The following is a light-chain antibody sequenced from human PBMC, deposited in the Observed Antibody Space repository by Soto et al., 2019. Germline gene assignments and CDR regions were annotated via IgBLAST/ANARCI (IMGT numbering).Light chain of an antibody. V-gene: IGLV1-44*01. J-gene: IGLJ2*01. CDR1: SSNIGKNT. Sequence: QSVLSQPPSASGTPGQRVTISCSGSSSNIGKNTVNWYQQLPGTAPKLLIYSHNQRPSGVPDRFSGSKSGTSASLAISGRQSEDEADYYCAAWDDSLNGPVFGGGTQLTVL. CDR3: AAWDDSLNGPV. CDR2: SHN.